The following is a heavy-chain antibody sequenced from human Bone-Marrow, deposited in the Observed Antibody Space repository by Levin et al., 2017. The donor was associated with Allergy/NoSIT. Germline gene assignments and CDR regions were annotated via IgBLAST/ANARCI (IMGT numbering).Heavy chain of an antibody. CDR3: VRENSGFDPRFHDH. V-gene: IGHV3-48*01. J-gene: IGHJ4*02. CDR1: GFIFSGYS. Sequence: GGSLRLSCAASGFIFSGYSMNWVRQAPGKGLEWVSYISSSSTTIYYAGSVKGRFTISRDNPKKSLYLHMNSLRAEDTAVYYCVRENSGFDPRFHDHWGQGTLVTVSS. D-gene: IGHD5-12*01. CDR2: ISSSSTTI.